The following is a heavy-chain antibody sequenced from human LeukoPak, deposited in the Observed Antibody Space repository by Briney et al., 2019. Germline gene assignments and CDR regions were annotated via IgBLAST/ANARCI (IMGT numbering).Heavy chain of an antibody. D-gene: IGHD4-17*01. V-gene: IGHV3-23*01. Sequence: GRSLRLSCAASGFTFSSYGMHWVRQAPGKGLEWVSAISGSGGSTYYADSVKGRFTISRDNSKNTLYLQMNSLRAEDTAVYYCARGRAATVTTSAFGYWGQGTLVTVSS. J-gene: IGHJ4*02. CDR2: ISGSGGST. CDR3: ARGRAATVTTSAFGY. CDR1: GFTFSSYG.